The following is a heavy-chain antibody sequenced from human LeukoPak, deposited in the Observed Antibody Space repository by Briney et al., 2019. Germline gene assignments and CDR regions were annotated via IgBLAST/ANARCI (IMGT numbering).Heavy chain of an antibody. V-gene: IGHV4-59*01. CDR2: IYYSGST. CDR1: GGSISSYH. D-gene: IGHD6-13*01. J-gene: IGHJ4*02. Sequence: PSETLSLTCTVSGGSISSYHWSWVRQPPGKGLEWIGYIYYSGSTNYNPSLTSRGTISVDKSKNQYSLKLSSVTAADTAVYYCARVYSSSWYDEDVGYYFDYWGQGTLVTVSS. CDR3: ARVYSSSWYDEDVGYYFDY.